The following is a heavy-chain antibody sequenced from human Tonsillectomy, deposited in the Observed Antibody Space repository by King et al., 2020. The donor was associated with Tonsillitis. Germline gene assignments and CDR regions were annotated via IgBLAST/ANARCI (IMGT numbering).Heavy chain of an antibody. J-gene: IGHJ4*02. Sequence: DVQLVESGGGLVQPGGSLRLSCEASGVIFSSYWMNWVRQAPGKGLEWVANIKQDGSMKFYVDSVKGRFTISRDDAKNSLYLQMNSLRAEDTAVYYCATYRSSWNGFDYWGQGTLVTVSS. V-gene: IGHV3-7*01. CDR1: GVIFSSYW. CDR3: ATYRSSWNGFDY. D-gene: IGHD6-13*01. CDR2: IKQDGSMK.